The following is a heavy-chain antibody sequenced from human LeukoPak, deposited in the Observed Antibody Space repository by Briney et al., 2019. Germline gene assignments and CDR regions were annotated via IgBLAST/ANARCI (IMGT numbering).Heavy chain of an antibody. V-gene: IGHV3-30*18. J-gene: IGHJ4*02. Sequence: GGSLRLSCAASGFTFSSYWMSWVRQAPGKGLEWVAVISYDGSNKYYADSVKGRFTISRDNSKNTLYLQMNSLRAEDTAVYYCAKEDAYCGGDCYRPFDYWGQGTLVTVSS. D-gene: IGHD2-21*01. CDR2: ISYDGSNK. CDR3: AKEDAYCGGDCYRPFDY. CDR1: GFTFSSYW.